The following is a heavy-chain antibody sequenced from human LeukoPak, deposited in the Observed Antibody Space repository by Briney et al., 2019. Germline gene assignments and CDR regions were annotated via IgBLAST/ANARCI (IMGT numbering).Heavy chain of an antibody. Sequence: SETLSLTCTVSGGSISSSSYYWGWIRQPPGKGLEWIGSIYYSGSTYYNPSLKSRVTISVDTSKNQFSLKLSSVTAADTAVYYCARGLGLRHFFDPWGQGTLVTVSS. CDR3: ARGLGLRHFFDP. V-gene: IGHV4-39*07. J-gene: IGHJ5*02. CDR2: IYYSGST. CDR1: GGSISSSSYY. D-gene: IGHD4-17*01.